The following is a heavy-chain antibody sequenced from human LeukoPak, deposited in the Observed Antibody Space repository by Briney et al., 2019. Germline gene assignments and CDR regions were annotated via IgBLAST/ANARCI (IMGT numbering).Heavy chain of an antibody. D-gene: IGHD2-15*01. Sequence: PGGSLRLSCSACGFTFNSYEVNWVRQAPGEGLKWVSYISSSGSTIYYADSVKGRFTISRDNAKNSLYLQMNSLRAEGTAVYYCARGYCSGGSCYQFDYWGQGTLVSVSS. J-gene: IGHJ4*02. CDR1: GFTFNSYE. V-gene: IGHV3-48*03. CDR3: ARGYCSGGSCYQFDY. CDR2: ISSSGSTI.